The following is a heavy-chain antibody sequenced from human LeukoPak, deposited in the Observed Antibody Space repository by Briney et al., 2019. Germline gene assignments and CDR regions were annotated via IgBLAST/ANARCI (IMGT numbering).Heavy chain of an antibody. Sequence: GGSLCLSCAASGFIFGRDSMNWFRQPPARGRQWFSYISRDSDIRYYADSVGGRFHISRDNARNSLYLKMNSLRADDTAMYYCVRDIPRCCGVVPANIDDLWGQGTLVTVSS. J-gene: IGHJ5*02. CDR2: ISRDSDIR. CDR3: VRDIPRCCGVVPANIDDL. D-gene: IGHD2-21*02. V-gene: IGHV3-48*01. CDR1: GFIFGRDS.